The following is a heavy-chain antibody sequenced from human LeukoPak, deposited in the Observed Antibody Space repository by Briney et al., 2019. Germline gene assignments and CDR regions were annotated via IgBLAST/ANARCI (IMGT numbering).Heavy chain of an antibody. CDR2: IKSDGGT. CDR1: GFTFSTYW. Sequence: GSLRLSCAASGFTFSTYWMHWVRPAPGKGLVWVSRIKSDGGTNYADSVKGRFTISRDNAKKTVSLQMNSLRPEDTGVYYCARAPSEIGGYYPEYFRHWGQGTLVTVSS. D-gene: IGHD3-22*01. J-gene: IGHJ1*01. V-gene: IGHV3-74*01. CDR3: ARAPSEIGGYYPEYFRH.